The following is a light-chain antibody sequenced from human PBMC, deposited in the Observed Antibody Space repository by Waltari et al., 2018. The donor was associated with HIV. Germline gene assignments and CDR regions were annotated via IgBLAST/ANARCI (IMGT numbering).Light chain of an antibody. V-gene: IGLV2-14*03. Sequence: QSALTQPASVSGSPGQSITISCTGTSSDIGGYNYVSWYQQHPGKAPKLMISDVSHRPAGVSNGFSGSKSGNTASRTISGLQAEDEADYYCSAYTSSSTLGVFGSGTKVTV. J-gene: IGLJ1*01. CDR3: SAYTSSSTLGV. CDR2: DVS. CDR1: SSDIGGYNY.